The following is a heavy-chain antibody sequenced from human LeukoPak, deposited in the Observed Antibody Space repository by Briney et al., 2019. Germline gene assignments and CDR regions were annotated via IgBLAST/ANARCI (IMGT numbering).Heavy chain of an antibody. Sequence: GASVSVSCMASGYTFSGYHLHWVRQAPGQGLEWMGWMNLNTGGTNYAQKFEGRVTMTRDTSISSAYMELSRLRSDDTAVYYCATDHSTSPVVAYWGQGTLVTVSS. CDR3: ATDHSTSPVVAY. V-gene: IGHV1-2*02. D-gene: IGHD6-13*01. CDR2: MNLNTGGT. CDR1: GYTFSGYH. J-gene: IGHJ4*02.